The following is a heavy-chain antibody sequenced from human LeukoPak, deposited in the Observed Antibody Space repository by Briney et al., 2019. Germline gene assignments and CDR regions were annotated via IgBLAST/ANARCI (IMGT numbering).Heavy chain of an antibody. D-gene: IGHD5-18*01. J-gene: IGHJ4*02. V-gene: IGHV1-2*02. CDR1: GYTLTGYY. Sequence: ASVKVSCKASGYTLTGYYLHWVRQAPGQGLEWVGWINPNSGDTNSAQKFQGRVTMTRDTSISTAYVEVSRLTSDDTAIYYCASGAHVDTGLAPYYFDYWGQGTLVTVSS. CDR2: INPNSGDT. CDR3: ASGAHVDTGLAPYYFDY.